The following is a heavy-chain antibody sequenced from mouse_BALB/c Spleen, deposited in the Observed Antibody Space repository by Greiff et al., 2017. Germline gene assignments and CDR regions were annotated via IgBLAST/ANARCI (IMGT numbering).Heavy chain of an antibody. CDR3: ASCYYYGSSYYAMDY. Sequence: EVKLQESGPELVKPGASVKMSCKASGYTFTSYVMHWVKQKPGQGLEWIGYINPYNDGTKYNEKFKGKATLTSDKSSSTAYMELSSLTSEDSAVYDCASCYYYGSSYYAMDYWGQGTSVTVSS. CDR1: GYTFTSYV. V-gene: IGHV1-14*01. J-gene: IGHJ4*01. CDR2: INPYNDGT. D-gene: IGHD1-1*01.